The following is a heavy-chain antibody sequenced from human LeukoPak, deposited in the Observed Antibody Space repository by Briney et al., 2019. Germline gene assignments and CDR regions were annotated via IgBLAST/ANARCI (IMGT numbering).Heavy chain of an antibody. D-gene: IGHD4-17*01. J-gene: IGHJ4*02. Sequence: GGSLRLSCAASGFTFSSYWMHWVRQAPGKGLVWVSRISTDGSSTYYADSVKGRFTISRDNAKNTLYLQTNSLRAEDTAVYYCVRDRTVTTLFDYWGQGTLVTASS. CDR3: VRDRTVTTLFDY. CDR1: GFTFSSYW. CDR2: ISTDGSST. V-gene: IGHV3-74*01.